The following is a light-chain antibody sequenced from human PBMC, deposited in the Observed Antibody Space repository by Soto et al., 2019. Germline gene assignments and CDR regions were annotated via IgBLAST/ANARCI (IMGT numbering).Light chain of an antibody. CDR3: QQGNSYPLT. Sequence: DIQLTQSPSFLSASVGDRVTITCRATQDISNYLAWYQQKPGKAPNLLIHSASTFRGGVSSRFGGSGSGTEFTLTISSLQPEDLATYFCQQGNSYPLTFGGGTKVDIK. CDR1: QDISNY. CDR2: SAS. J-gene: IGKJ4*01. V-gene: IGKV1-9*01.